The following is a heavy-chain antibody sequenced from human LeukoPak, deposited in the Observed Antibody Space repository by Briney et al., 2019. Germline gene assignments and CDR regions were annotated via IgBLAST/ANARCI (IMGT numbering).Heavy chain of an antibody. V-gene: IGHV3-7*01. CDR1: GFTFSSYW. Sequence: GGSLRLSCAASGFTFSSYWMSWARQAPGKGLEWVANIKQDGSEKYYVDSVKGRFTISRDNAKNSLYLQMNSLRAEDAAVYYCAGQAAMVTGRFRRDYWGQGTLVTVSS. CDR2: IKQDGSEK. D-gene: IGHD5-18*01. J-gene: IGHJ4*02. CDR3: AGQAAMVTGRFRRDY.